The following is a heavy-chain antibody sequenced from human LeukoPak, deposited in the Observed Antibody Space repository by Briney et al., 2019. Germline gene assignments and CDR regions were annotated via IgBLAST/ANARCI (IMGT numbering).Heavy chain of an antibody. CDR2: ISSNGGST. CDR3: ARQGSSVDY. J-gene: IGHJ4*02. V-gene: IGHV3-64*01. Sequence: GGSLRLSCAASGFTFSIHNMDCVRQAPGKGLEYVSAISSNGGSTYYANSVKGRFTISRDNSKNTLYLQMGSLRAEDMAVYYCARQGSSVDYWGQGTLVTVSS. CDR1: GFTFSIHN. D-gene: IGHD6-13*01.